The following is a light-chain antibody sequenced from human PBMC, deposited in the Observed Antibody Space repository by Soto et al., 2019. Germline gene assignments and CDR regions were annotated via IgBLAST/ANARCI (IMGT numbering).Light chain of an antibody. CDR2: AAS. CDR1: QTMTRAY. Sequence: EIVLMQSPGTLSLSPGERATLSCRASQTMTRAYVAWYQQKPGQAPRLLIYAASYRATGISDKFSGRGSGTDVSLTISRLELEDSAVYYCHQYHSPPQTSGQGTKVDI. J-gene: IGKJ2*01. V-gene: IGKV3-20*01. CDR3: HQYHSPPQT.